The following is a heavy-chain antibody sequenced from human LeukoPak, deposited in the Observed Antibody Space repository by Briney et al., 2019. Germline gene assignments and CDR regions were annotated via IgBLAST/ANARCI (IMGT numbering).Heavy chain of an antibody. D-gene: IGHD3-3*01. V-gene: IGHV4-59*08. CDR3: ARLLRITIFGVARARFDP. Sequence: PSETLSLTCTVSGGSISSYYWSWIRQPPGKGLEWIGYIYYSGSTNYNPSLKSRVTISVDTSKNQFSLRLSSVTAADTAVYYCARLLRITIFGVARARFDPWGQGTLVTVSS. CDR2: IYYSGST. CDR1: GGSISSYY. J-gene: IGHJ5*02.